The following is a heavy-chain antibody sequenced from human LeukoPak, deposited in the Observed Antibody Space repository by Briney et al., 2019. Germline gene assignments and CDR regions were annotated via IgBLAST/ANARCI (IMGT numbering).Heavy chain of an antibody. CDR1: GGSISSYY. CDR3: ARLRDYYDSSGYYYVFDY. J-gene: IGHJ4*02. D-gene: IGHD3-22*01. V-gene: IGHV4-59*08. Sequence: SETLSLTCTVSGGSISSYYWSWIRQPPGKGLEWIGYIYYSGSTNYNPSLKSRVTISVDTSKNQLSLKLSSVTAADTAVYYCARLRDYYDSSGYYYVFDYWGQGTLVTVSS. CDR2: IYYSGST.